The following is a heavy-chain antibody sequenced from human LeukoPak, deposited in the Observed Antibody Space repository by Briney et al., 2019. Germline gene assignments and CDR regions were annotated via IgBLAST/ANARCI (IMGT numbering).Heavy chain of an antibody. D-gene: IGHD3-22*01. CDR2: IKQDGSEK. CDR1: GFTFSSNW. J-gene: IGHJ4*02. V-gene: IGHV3-7*01. CDR3: ARDFDYYDSSGYYDY. Sequence: PGGSLRLSCAASGFTFSSNWMSWGRQAPGKGLEWGANIKQDGSEKYYVDSVKGRFTISRDNAKNSLYLQMNSLRAEDTAVYYCARDFDYYDSSGYYDYWGQGTLVTVSS.